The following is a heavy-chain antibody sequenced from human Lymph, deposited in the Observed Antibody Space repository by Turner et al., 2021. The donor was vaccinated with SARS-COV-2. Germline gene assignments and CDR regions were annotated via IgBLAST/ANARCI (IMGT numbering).Heavy chain of an antibody. V-gene: IGHV1-2*02. Sequence: QVQLVQSGAEVKKPGASVKVSCKASGYTFTGYYMHWVRQAPGQGLEWMGLINPNSGGTNYSQKFQGRVTMTRDTSISTAYMELSRLRSDDTAVYYCARDVERYNDFWSGYSGGYGLDVWGQGTTVTVSS. D-gene: IGHD3-3*01. J-gene: IGHJ6*02. CDR1: GYTFTGYY. CDR3: ARDVERYNDFWSGYSGGYGLDV. CDR2: INPNSGGT.